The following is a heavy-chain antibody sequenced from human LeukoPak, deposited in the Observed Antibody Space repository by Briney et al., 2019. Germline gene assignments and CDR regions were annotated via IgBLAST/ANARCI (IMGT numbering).Heavy chain of an antibody. D-gene: IGHD5-12*01. V-gene: IGHV3-49*03. CDR1: GFTFSSYA. Sequence: GGSLRLSCAASGFTFSSYAMSWFRQAPGKGLEWVGFIRSKAYGGTTEYAASVKGRFTISRDDSKSIAYLQMNSLKTEDTAVYYCTRGIYISYGMDVWGQGTTVTVSS. CDR3: TRGIYISYGMDV. J-gene: IGHJ6*02. CDR2: IRSKAYGGTT.